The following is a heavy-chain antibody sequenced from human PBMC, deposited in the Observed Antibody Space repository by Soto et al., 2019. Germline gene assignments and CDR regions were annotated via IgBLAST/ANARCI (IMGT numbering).Heavy chain of an antibody. CDR1: GGSISSGGYY. D-gene: IGHD6-6*01. J-gene: IGHJ4*02. CDR2: IYYSGST. CDR3: ARARIQYSSSSGFDY. Sequence: LSLTCXVSGGSISSGGYYWSWIRQHPGKGLEWIGYIYYSGSTYYNPSLKSRVTISVDTSKNQFSLKLSSVTAADTAVYYCARARIQYSSSSGFDYWGQGTLVTVSS. V-gene: IGHV4-31*03.